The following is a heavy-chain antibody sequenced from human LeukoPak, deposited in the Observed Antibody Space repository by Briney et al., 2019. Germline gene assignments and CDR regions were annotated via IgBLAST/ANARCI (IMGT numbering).Heavy chain of an antibody. V-gene: IGHV1-8*01. CDR3: ARVRTDYYYYYYGMDV. Sequence: ASVKVSCKASGYTFTSYDINWVRQATGRGLEWMGWMNPNSGNTGYAQKFQGRVTMTRNTSISTAYMELSSLRSEDTAVYYCARVRTDYYYYYYGMDVWGQGTTVTVSS. CDR1: GYTFTSYD. D-gene: IGHD6-6*01. J-gene: IGHJ6*02. CDR2: MNPNSGNT.